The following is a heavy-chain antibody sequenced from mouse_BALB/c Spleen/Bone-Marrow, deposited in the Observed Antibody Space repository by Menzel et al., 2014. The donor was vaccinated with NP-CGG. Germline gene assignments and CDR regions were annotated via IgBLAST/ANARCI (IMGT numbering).Heavy chain of an antibody. CDR3: ARATPYYPLDY. V-gene: IGHV14-3*02. CDR1: GFNIKDTY. Sequence: VQLQQSGAELVKPGASVKLSCIASGFNIKDTYIHWVKQRPEQGLEWIGRIDPGSGSTKYDPKFQGKATIKADTSSNTAYVQLSSLTSEDTAVYYCARATPYYPLDYWGQGNSVTVSS. CDR2: IDPGSGST. J-gene: IGHJ4*01.